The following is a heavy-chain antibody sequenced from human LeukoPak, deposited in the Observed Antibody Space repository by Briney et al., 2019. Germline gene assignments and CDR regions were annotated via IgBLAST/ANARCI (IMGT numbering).Heavy chain of an antibody. Sequence: GGSLRLSCAASGFTFSTYSMNWVRQAPGKGLEWVSYISSSSSTIYYADSVKGRFTISRDNAKNSLYLQMNSLRAEDTAVYYCASVRSYYYFDYWGQGTLVTVSS. J-gene: IGHJ4*02. CDR2: ISSSSSTI. CDR1: GFTFSTYS. CDR3: ASVRSYYYFDY. D-gene: IGHD1-26*01. V-gene: IGHV3-48*04.